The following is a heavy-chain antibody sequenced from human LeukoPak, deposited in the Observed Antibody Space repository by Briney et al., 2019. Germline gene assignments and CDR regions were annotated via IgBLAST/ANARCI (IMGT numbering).Heavy chain of an antibody. Sequence: GGSLRLSCAASGFTFSSYGMHWVRQAPGKGLEWVAVIWYDGTNKYYADSVKGRFTISRDNSKNTLFLQMNSLRAEDTAVYYCARAAYDSSGYLTLWGQGTLVTVSS. V-gene: IGHV3-33*01. D-gene: IGHD3-22*01. CDR3: ARAAYDSSGYLTL. J-gene: IGHJ4*02. CDR2: IWYDGTNK. CDR1: GFTFSSYG.